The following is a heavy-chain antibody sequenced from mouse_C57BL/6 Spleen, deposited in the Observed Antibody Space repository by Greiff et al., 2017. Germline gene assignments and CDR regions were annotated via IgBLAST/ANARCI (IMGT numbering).Heavy chain of an antibody. CDR3: ALDLLAYAMDY. D-gene: IGHD2-1*01. J-gene: IGHJ4*01. Sequence: VQLKQSGPVLVKPGASVKMSCKASGYTFTDYYMNWVKQSHGKSLEWIGVINPYNGGTSYNQKFKGKATLTVDKSSSTAYMELNSLTSEDSAVYYCALDLLAYAMDYWGQGTSVTVSS. V-gene: IGHV1-19*01. CDR2: INPYNGGT. CDR1: GYTFTDYY.